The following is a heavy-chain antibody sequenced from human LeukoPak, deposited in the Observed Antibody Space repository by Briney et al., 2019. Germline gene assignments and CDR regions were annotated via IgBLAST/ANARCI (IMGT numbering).Heavy chain of an antibody. Sequence: GGSLRLSCAASGFSFSSYGMHWVRQAPGKVLEWVAVISYDEITKYYADSVKGRFAMSRDNSENTLYLQMNSLRPEDTAVYYCAKSGTRYCSGGNCYFDYWGQGTLVTVSS. CDR3: AKSGTRYCSGGNCYFDY. J-gene: IGHJ4*02. CDR1: GFSFSSYG. V-gene: IGHV3-30*18. D-gene: IGHD2-15*01. CDR2: ISYDEITK.